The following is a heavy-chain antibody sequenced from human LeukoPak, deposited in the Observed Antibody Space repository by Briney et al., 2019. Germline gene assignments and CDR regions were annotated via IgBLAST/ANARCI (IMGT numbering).Heavy chain of an antibody. CDR1: GFTFSNYA. J-gene: IGHJ5*02. CDR3: GRQVAPGQWLVNL. V-gene: IGHV3-30*01. CDR2: MSTDGSLQ. D-gene: IGHD6-19*01. Sequence: GGSLRLSCVVSGFTFSNYAIHWVRRPPGKGLEWVAVMSTDGSLQYYANSVKGRFTISRDNYKSTLFLQMNSLSAADTAVYYCGRQVAPGQWLVNLWGQGTLVTVSS.